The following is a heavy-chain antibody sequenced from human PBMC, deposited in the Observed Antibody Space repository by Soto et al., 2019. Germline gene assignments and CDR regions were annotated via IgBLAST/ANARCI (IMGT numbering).Heavy chain of an antibody. CDR1: GFTFSSYA. CDR2: ISGGGVNT. Sequence: EVQLLESGGGLVQPGGSLRLSCAASGFTFSSYAMSWVRRAPGKGLEWLSLISGGGVNTYYADSLKGRFTISRDNSKNTLYLRMNSLRAEDTAVYYCAKGYDSSPYYFDYWGQGTLVTVSS. D-gene: IGHD3-22*01. J-gene: IGHJ4*02. CDR3: AKGYDSSPYYFDY. V-gene: IGHV3-23*01.